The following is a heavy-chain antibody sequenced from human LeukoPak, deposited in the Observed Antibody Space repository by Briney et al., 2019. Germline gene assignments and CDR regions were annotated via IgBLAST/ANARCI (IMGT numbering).Heavy chain of an antibody. D-gene: IGHD4-23*01. CDR3: ARNGGNSDFDY. J-gene: IGHJ4*02. Sequence: ASETLSLTCAVSGGSISSSNWWSWVRQPPGKGLEWIGEIYHSGSTNYNPSLKSRVTMSVDKSKNQFSLKLSSVTAADTAVYYCARNGGNSDFDYWGQGTLVTVSS. V-gene: IGHV4-4*02. CDR1: GGSISSSNW. CDR2: IYHSGST.